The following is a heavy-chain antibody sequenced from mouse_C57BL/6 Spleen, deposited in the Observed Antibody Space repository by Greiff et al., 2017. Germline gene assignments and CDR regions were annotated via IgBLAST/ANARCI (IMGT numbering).Heavy chain of an antibody. CDR2: IDPANGNT. J-gene: IGHJ4*01. V-gene: IGHV14-3*01. Sequence: EVQLQQSVAELVRPGASVKLSCTASGFNIKNTYMHWVKQRPEQGLEWIGRIDPANGNTKYAPKFQGKATITADTSSNTAYLQLSSLTSEDTAIYYCARGVTTVVASYYYAMDYWGQGTSVTVSS. D-gene: IGHD1-1*01. CDR3: ARGVTTVVASYYYAMDY. CDR1: GFNIKNTY.